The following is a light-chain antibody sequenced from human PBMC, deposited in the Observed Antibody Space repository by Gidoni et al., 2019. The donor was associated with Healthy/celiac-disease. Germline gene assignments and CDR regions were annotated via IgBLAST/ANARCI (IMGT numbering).Light chain of an antibody. CDR3: QRNYNATLST. CDR2: SAS. Sequence: IQLTQSPSSLSPSAGDRVTITFSVSQGISSYLNWYRQQPGKVPKLLIYSASNLQSEVPSRLSGSGTGTDFTLTISSLHPEDVATYYGQRNYNATLSTFGQGTKVEIK. CDR1: QGISSY. V-gene: IGKV1-27*01. J-gene: IGKJ2*01.